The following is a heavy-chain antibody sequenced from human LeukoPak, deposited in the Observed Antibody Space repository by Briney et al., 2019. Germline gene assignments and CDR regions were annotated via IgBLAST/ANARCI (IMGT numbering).Heavy chain of an antibody. D-gene: IGHD3-10*01. J-gene: IGHJ4*02. CDR3: ARGLGGGYGSGSYRTSFDY. CDR2: MNPNSGNT. CDR1: GYTFTSYD. Sequence: ASVKVSCKASGYTFTSYDINWVRQATGQGLEWMGWMNPNSGNTGYAQKFQGRVTITRNTSISTAYMELSSLRSEDTAVYYCARGLGGGYGSGSYRTSFDYWGQGTLVTVSS. V-gene: IGHV1-8*03.